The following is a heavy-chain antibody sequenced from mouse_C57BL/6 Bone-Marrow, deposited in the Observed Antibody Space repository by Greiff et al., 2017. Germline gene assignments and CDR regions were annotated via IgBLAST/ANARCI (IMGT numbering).Heavy chain of an antibody. CDR3: ARDPLGGPRYFDY. D-gene: IGHD2-10*02. Sequence: EVKLVESGGGLVKPGGSLKLSCAASGFTFSSYAMSWVRQTPEKRLEWVATISDGGSYTYYPDNVKGRFTISRDNAKNNLYLQMSHLKSEDTALYYCARDPLGGPRYFDYWGQGTTLTVSA. CDR1: GFTFSSYA. J-gene: IGHJ2*01. V-gene: IGHV5-4*01. CDR2: ISDGGSYT.